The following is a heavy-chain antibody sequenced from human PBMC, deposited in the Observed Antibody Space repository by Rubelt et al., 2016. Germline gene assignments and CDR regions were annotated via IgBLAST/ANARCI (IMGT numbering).Heavy chain of an antibody. D-gene: IGHD4-11*01. J-gene: IGHJ6*02. CDR3: ARIPTLQTDV. CDR2: VIPIFGTA. Sequence: QVQLVQSGAEVKKPGSSVKVSCQASGGTFSSYAISWGRQAPGQGLEWMGGVIPIFGTANYAQKFQGRVTITADESTSTAYMELSSLRSEETAVYYCARIPTLQTDVWGQGTTVTVSS. V-gene: IGHV1-69*01. CDR1: GGTFSSYA.